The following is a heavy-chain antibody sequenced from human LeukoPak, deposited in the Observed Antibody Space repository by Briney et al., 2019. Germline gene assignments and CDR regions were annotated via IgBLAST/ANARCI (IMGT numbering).Heavy chain of an antibody. Sequence: GGSLRLSCTASGFTFSTYSMNWVRQAPGKGLEWVSSINIRSNCIYYAASVKGRFTISRDNAKNSLYLQMTSLRAEDTAFYYCAREDGVVGVSSSFDSWGEGTLVTVSS. CDR2: INIRSNCI. D-gene: IGHD1-26*01. J-gene: IGHJ4*02. V-gene: IGHV3-21*01. CDR1: GFTFSTYS. CDR3: AREDGVVGVSSSFDS.